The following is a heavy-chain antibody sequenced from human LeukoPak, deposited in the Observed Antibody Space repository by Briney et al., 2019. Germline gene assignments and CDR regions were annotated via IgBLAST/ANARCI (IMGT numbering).Heavy chain of an antibody. J-gene: IGHJ4*02. D-gene: IGHD5-18*01. CDR2: ISYSGST. CDR3: ARHVGPGYSYGFDN. V-gene: IGHV4-59*08. CDR1: GGSISRHY. Sequence: SETLSLTCTVSGGSISRHYWSWIRQATGKGLEWIGYISYSGSTNYNPSLKSRVTISVDTSKNQFSLKLSAVTAADTAVFYCARHVGPGYSYGFDNWGQGTLVTVS.